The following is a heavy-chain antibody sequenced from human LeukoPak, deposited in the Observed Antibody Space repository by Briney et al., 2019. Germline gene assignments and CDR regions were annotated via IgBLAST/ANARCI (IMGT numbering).Heavy chain of an antibody. CDR1: GGTFSRFT. Sequence: ASVKVSCKASGGTFSRFTISWVRQAPGQGFEWMGGITPIFGTADFAQKFQGRVSITADESTSTAFMELSSLRSEDTAVYYCAREWGLESSGYYYAYWGQGTLVTVSS. CDR2: ITPIFGTA. V-gene: IGHV1-69*13. CDR3: AREWGLESSGYYYAY. J-gene: IGHJ4*02. D-gene: IGHD3-22*01.